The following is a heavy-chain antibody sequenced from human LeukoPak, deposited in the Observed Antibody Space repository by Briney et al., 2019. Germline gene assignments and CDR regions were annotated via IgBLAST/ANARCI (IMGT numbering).Heavy chain of an antibody. CDR3: ARDLTSTINWFDP. Sequence: ASVKVSCEASGYTFTSYDINWVRQATGQGLEWMGWMNPNSGNTGYAQKFQGRVTMTRNTSISTAYMELSSLRSEDTAVYYCARDLTSTINWFDPWGQGTLVTVSS. J-gene: IGHJ5*02. V-gene: IGHV1-8*01. CDR1: GYTFTSYD. CDR2: MNPNSGNT. D-gene: IGHD3-3*01.